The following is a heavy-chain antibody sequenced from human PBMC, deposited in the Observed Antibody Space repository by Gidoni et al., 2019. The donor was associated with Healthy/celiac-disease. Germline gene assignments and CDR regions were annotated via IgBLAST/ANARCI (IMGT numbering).Heavy chain of an antibody. Sequence: QVQLVESGGGVVQPGRSLRLACAASGVTFSSYAMHWVRQAPGKGLEWVAVISYDGSNKYYADSGKGRFTISRDNSKNTLYLQMNSLRAEDTAVYYCARGPDCSSTSCYLSSRYYFDYWGQGTLVTVSS. D-gene: IGHD2-2*01. CDR1: GVTFSSYA. CDR2: ISYDGSNK. CDR3: ARGPDCSSTSCYLSSRYYFDY. V-gene: IGHV3-30-3*01. J-gene: IGHJ4*02.